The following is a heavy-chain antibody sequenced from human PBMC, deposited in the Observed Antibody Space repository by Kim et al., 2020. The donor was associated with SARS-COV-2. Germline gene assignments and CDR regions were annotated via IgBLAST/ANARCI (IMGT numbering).Heavy chain of an antibody. Sequence: LSLTCAASGFTFSIYAMGWVRQTPGKGLEWVSIISGNSVSTHYADSVKGRFTISRDNSKNTLYLQMNILTAEDTALYYCAKLDNWNDVRAFDIWGQGTTVTVSS. V-gene: IGHV3-23*01. CDR3: AKLDNWNDVRAFDI. J-gene: IGHJ3*02. D-gene: IGHD1-20*01. CDR1: GFTFSIYA. CDR2: ISGNSVST.